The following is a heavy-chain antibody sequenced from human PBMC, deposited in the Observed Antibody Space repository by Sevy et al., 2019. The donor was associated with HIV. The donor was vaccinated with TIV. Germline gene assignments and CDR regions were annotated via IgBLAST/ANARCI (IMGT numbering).Heavy chain of an antibody. CDR1: GFTFSGYN. D-gene: IGHD3-3*01. V-gene: IGHV3-21*01. Sequence: GGSLRLSCAASGFTFSGYNMNWFRQAPGKGLEWVSSISSGSGFIYYADSLKGRITISGDNAKNSLYLQMNSLRAEDTAVYYCARDKTILEGRYGMDVWGQGTTVTVSS. CDR3: ARDKTILEGRYGMDV. CDR2: ISSGSGFI. J-gene: IGHJ6*02.